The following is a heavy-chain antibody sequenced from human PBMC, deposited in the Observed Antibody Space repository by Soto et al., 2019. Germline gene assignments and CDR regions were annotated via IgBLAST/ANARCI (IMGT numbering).Heavy chain of an antibody. CDR2: IKEDGSNE. Sequence: GGSLRLSCIVSGFTFSDYWMSWVRQAPGKGLEWVANIKEDGSNENYVDSVKGRFTISRDNAKNSLFLQMSSLRVEDTAIYFCALEGYDNAWAYNWGPGTSVTVSS. D-gene: IGHD2-2*01. CDR3: ALEGYDNAWAYN. CDR1: GFTFSDYW. J-gene: IGHJ4*02. V-gene: IGHV3-7*01.